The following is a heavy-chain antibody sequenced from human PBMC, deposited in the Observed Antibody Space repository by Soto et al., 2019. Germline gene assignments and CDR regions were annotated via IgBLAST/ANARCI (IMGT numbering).Heavy chain of an antibody. D-gene: IGHD3-22*01. V-gene: IGHV4-4*02. J-gene: IGHJ5*02. CDR3: AKIDSSPYDL. CDR1: GGSISSNNW. Sequence: QVQLQESGPGLVKPSGTLSLTCAVSGGSISSNNWWSWVRQPPGKGLEWIAEIHHTGYTNYNPSLQKRVPISLDQSTNPFSLNLISVTAAETAVYYWAKIDSSPYDLWGPGTLVTVSS. CDR2: IHHTGYT.